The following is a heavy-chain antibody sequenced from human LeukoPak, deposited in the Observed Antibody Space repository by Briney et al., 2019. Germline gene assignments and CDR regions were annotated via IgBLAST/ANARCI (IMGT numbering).Heavy chain of an antibody. CDR1: GGSISSSSYY. D-gene: IGHD3-10*01. CDR2: IYYSGST. CDR3: ARVSSRRGAFDI. Sequence: SETLSLTCTVSGGSISSSSYYWGWLRQPPGKGLEWIGSIYYSGSTYYNPSLKSRVTISVDTSKNQFSLKLSSVTAADTAVYYCARVSSRRGAFDIWGQGTMVTVSS. V-gene: IGHV4-39*07. J-gene: IGHJ3*02.